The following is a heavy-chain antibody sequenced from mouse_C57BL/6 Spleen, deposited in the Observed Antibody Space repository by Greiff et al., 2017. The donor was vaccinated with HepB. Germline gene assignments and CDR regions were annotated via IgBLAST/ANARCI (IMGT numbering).Heavy chain of an antibody. D-gene: IGHD2-4*01. V-gene: IGHV5-16*01. CDR2: INYDGSST. CDR1: GFTFSDYY. Sequence: EVQLVESEGGLVQPGSSMKLSCTASGFTFSDYYMAWVRQVPEKGLEWVANINYDGSSTYYLDSLKSRFIISRDIAKNILYLQMSSLKSEDTATYYCARNDYGGAWFAYWGQGTLVTVSA. CDR3: ARNDYGGAWFAY. J-gene: IGHJ3*01.